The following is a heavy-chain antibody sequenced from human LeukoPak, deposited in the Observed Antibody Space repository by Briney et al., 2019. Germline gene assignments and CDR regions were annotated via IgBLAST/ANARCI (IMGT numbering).Heavy chain of an antibody. D-gene: IGHD6-6*01. CDR3: VGVAARPYLFDY. Sequence: PSETLSLTCAVYGGSFSGYYWSWIRQPPGKGLEWIGEINHSGSTNYNPSPKSRVTISVDTSKNQFSLKLSSVTAADTAVYYCVGVAARPYLFDYWGQGTLVTVSS. CDR2: INHSGST. J-gene: IGHJ4*02. CDR1: GGSFSGYY. V-gene: IGHV4-34*01.